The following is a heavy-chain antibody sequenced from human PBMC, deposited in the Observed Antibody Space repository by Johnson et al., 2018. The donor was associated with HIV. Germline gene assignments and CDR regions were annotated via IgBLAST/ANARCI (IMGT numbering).Heavy chain of an antibody. Sequence: MQLVESGGGLVQPGGSLRLSCAASGFTFSSYAMSWVRQAPGKGLEWVSAISGSGGSTYYADSVKGRFTISRDNSKNKLYLQMNSLRAGDTAVYYCARDPSVPLGGTISWGAFDIWGQGTMVTVSS. CDR3: ARDPSVPLGGTISWGAFDI. CDR1: GFTFSSYA. CDR2: ISGSGGST. J-gene: IGHJ3*02. V-gene: IGHV3-23*04. D-gene: IGHD1/OR15-1a*01.